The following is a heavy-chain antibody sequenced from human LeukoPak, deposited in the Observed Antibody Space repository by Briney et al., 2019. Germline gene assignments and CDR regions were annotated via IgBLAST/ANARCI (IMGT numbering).Heavy chain of an antibody. CDR2: IYYSGST. CDR3: ARDPGYSGIDY. V-gene: IGHV4-61*01. Sequence: SETLSLTCTVSGGSVSSGSYYWSWIRQPPGKGLEWIGYIYYSGSTNYNPPLKSRVTISVDTSKNQFSLKLSSVTAADTAVYYCARDPGYSGIDYWGQGTLVTVSS. J-gene: IGHJ4*02. D-gene: IGHD5-12*01. CDR1: GGSVSSGSYY.